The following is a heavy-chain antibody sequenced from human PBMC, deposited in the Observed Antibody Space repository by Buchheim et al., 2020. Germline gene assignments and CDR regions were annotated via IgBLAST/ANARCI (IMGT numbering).Heavy chain of an antibody. CDR2: INHSGST. J-gene: IGHJ5*02. V-gene: IGHV4-34*01. CDR1: GESFSGFF. Sequence: QVQLQQWGAGLLKPSETLSLTCAVYGESFSGFFWSWIRQPPGKGLEWIGEINHSGSTNYNPSLKSRVTISVDTSKNQFSLKLSSVTAADTAVYYCARGRVGIYWFDPWGQGTL. D-gene: IGHD2/OR15-2a*01. CDR3: ARGRVGIYWFDP.